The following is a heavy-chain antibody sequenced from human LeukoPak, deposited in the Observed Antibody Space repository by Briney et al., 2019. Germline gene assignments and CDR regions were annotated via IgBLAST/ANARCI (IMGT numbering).Heavy chain of an antibody. V-gene: IGHV3-74*01. J-gene: IGHJ4*02. D-gene: IGHD3-10*01. CDR1: GMNFNTYW. CDR2: INPDGSVT. Sequence: GGSLRLSCLASGMNFNTYWMHWARHVPGKGPTWVSRINPDGSVTWDADSVRGRFTISRDDAKNTLYLQMNSLRVEDTAVYYCARDMMGSGSTRDYWGRGTLVTVSS. CDR3: ARDMMGSGSTRDY.